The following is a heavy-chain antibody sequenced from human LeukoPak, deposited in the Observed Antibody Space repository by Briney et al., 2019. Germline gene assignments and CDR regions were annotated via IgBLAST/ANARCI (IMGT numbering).Heavy chain of an antibody. D-gene: IGHD6-13*01. J-gene: IGHJ4*02. CDR1: GYTFTSYD. CDR3: ARWQTGRAAVGS. CDR2: MNPNSGNT. V-gene: IGHV1-8*01. Sequence: GASVKVSCKASGYTFTSYDINWVRQATGQGLEWMGWMNPNSGNTGYAQKFQGRVTMTRNTSISTAYMELSSLRSEDTAVYYCARWQTGRAAVGSWGQGTLVTVSS.